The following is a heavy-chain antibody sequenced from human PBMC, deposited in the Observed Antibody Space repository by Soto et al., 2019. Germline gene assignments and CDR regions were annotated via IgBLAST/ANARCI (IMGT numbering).Heavy chain of an antibody. D-gene: IGHD1-26*01. V-gene: IGHV1-2*04. CDR3: ARGGVTLNYVGDNWFDP. J-gene: IGHJ5*02. CDR2: INPNSGGT. CDR1: GYTFTGYY. Sequence: QVQLVQSGAEVKKPGASVKVSCKASGYTFTGYYMHWVRQAPGQGLEWMGWINPNSGGTNYAQKFQGWVTMTRDTSISTAYMELSRLRSDDTAVYYCARGGVTLNYVGDNWFDPWGQGTLVTVSS.